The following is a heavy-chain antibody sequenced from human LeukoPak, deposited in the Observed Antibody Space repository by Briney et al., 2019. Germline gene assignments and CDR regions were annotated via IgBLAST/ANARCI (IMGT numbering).Heavy chain of an antibody. CDR2: ISSSSSYI. CDR1: GFTFSSYS. D-gene: IGHD6-6*01. Sequence: PGGSLRLSCAASGFTFSSYSMNWVRQAPGKGLEWVSPISSSSSYIYYADSVKGRFTISRDNAKNSLYLQMNSLRAEDTAVYYCARDRSIAARPNWFDPWGQGTLVTVSS. V-gene: IGHV3-21*01. J-gene: IGHJ5*02. CDR3: ARDRSIAARPNWFDP.